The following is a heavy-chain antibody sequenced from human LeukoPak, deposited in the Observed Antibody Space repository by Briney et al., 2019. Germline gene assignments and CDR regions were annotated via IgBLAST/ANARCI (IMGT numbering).Heavy chain of an antibody. V-gene: IGHV3-30*14. Sequence: GGSLRLSCAASGLSFRNYAMHWVRQAPGKGLEWVAVVSADLRHKYYADSVQGRFTVSRDNSNSTLYLQMDSLRVEDTALYFCARAPRLNFYYFDLWGPGSLVTVSS. D-gene: IGHD3-3*01. CDR1: GLSFRNYA. J-gene: IGHJ4*02. CDR3: ARAPRLNFYYFDL. CDR2: VSADLRHK.